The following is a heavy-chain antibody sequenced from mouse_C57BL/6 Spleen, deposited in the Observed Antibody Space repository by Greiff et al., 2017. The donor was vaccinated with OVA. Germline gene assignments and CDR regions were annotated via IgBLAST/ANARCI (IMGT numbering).Heavy chain of an antibody. V-gene: IGHV1-82*01. D-gene: IGHD3-2*02. CDR2: IYPGDGDT. CDR1: GYAFSSSW. Sequence: QVQLQQSGPELVKPGASVKISCKASGYAFSSSWMNWVKQRPGKGLEWIGRIYPGDGDTNYNGKFKGKATLTADKSSSTAYMQLSSLTSEDSAVYFCARWQTAKADFDYWGQGTTLTVSS. CDR3: ARWQTAKADFDY. J-gene: IGHJ2*01.